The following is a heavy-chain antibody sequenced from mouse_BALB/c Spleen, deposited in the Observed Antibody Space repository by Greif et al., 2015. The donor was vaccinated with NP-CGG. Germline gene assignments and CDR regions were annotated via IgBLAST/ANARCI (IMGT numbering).Heavy chain of an antibody. CDR2: INPSNGGT. V-gene: IGHV1S81*02. CDR1: GYTFTSYY. J-gene: IGHJ2*01. D-gene: IGHD1-1*01. CDR3: TRSGTTVFDY. Sequence: QVQLQQSGAELVKPGASVKLSCKASGYTFTSYYMYWVKQRPGQGLEWIGEINPSNGGTNFNEKFKSKATLTVDKSSSTAYMQLSSLTSEDSAVYYCTRSGTTVFDYWGQGTTLTVSS.